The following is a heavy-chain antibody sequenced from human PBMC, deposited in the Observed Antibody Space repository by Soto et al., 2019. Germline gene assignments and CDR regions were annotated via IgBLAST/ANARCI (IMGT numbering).Heavy chain of an antibody. Sequence: GVLRLSCAASGFTFSSYSMNWVRQAPGKGLEWVSYISSSSSTIYYADSVKGRFTISRDNAKNSLYLQMNSLRDEDTAVYYCARGQRGSIFGVVIKLYYFDYWGQGTLVTVSS. D-gene: IGHD3-3*01. J-gene: IGHJ4*02. CDR1: GFTFSSYS. CDR2: ISSSSSTI. CDR3: ARGQRGSIFGVVIKLYYFDY. V-gene: IGHV3-48*02.